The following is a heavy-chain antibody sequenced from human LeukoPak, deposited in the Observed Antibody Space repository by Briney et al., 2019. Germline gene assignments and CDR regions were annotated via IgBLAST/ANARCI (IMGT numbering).Heavy chain of an antibody. D-gene: IGHD3-22*01. Sequence: GGSLRLSCAASGFTFNDYAMHWVRQVPGKGLEWVSLINWSGVSTYYADSVKGRFTISRDNIKDSLFLQMSSLRPEDTALYYCAKDSDSSGFFEPPDFWGQGTLVTVSS. V-gene: IGHV3-43D*03. CDR2: INWSGVST. J-gene: IGHJ4*02. CDR3: AKDSDSSGFFEPPDF. CDR1: GFTFNDYA.